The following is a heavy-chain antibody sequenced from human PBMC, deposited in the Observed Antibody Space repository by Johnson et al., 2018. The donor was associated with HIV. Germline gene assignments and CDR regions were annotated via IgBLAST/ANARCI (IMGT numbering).Heavy chain of an antibody. CDR2: ISGGSAGT. V-gene: IGHV3-11*04. J-gene: IGHJ3*02. Sequence: QVQLVESGGGLVKPGGSLRLSCVGSGFTFSDYYMSWVRQAPGKGLEWIAYISGGSAGTFYADSVKGRFTISRDNSKNTLYLQMNSLRAEDTAVYYCARAYIYGAFDIWGQGTMVTVSS. CDR3: ARAYIYGAFDI. D-gene: IGHD2/OR15-2a*01. CDR1: GFTFSDYY.